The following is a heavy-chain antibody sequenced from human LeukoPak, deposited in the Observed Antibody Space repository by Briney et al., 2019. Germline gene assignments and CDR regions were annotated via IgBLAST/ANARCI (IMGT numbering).Heavy chain of an antibody. J-gene: IGHJ5*02. D-gene: IGHD6-13*01. CDR3: ARSGYGRPFDP. CDR1: GFTFSSYG. CDR2: ISYDGSNK. Sequence: GALRLSCAASGFTFSSYGMHWVRQAPGKGLEWVAVISYDGSNKYYADSVKGRFTISRDNSKNTLYLQMNSLRAEDTAVYYCARSGYGRPFDPWGQGTLVTVSS. V-gene: IGHV3-30*03.